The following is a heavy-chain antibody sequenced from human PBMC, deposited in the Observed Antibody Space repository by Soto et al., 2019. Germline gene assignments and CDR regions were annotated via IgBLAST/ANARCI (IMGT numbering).Heavy chain of an antibody. CDR2: IYYSGST. V-gene: IGHV4-31*03. J-gene: IGHJ2*01. Sequence: QVQLQESGPGLVKPSQTLSLTCTVSGGSISSGGYYWSWIRQHPGKGLAWIGYIYYSGSTSYNPSLQRRVTISVDTSKNQFSLKLSSVTAADTAVYYCARDTTGDWYFDLWGRGTLVTVSS. D-gene: IGHD7-27*01. CDR1: GGSISSGGYY. CDR3: ARDTTGDWYFDL.